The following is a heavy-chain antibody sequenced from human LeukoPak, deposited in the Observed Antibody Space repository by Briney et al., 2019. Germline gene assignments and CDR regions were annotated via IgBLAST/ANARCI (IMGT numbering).Heavy chain of an antibody. Sequence: SETLSLTCAVSGVSFDDYYWAWVRQTPGKGLEWIGEINHSGYTNDSPSLKSRVTLSIDTSKKQFSLNLRSVTVADAGIYYCTRITTGHDYWGQGTLVTVSS. CDR2: INHSGYT. CDR3: TRITTGHDY. V-gene: IGHV4-34*01. D-gene: IGHD4-11*01. J-gene: IGHJ4*02. CDR1: GVSFDDYY.